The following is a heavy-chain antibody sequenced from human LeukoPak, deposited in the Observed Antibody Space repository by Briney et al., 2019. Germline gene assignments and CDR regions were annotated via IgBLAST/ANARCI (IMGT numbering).Heavy chain of an antibody. CDR1: GFTFDDYA. J-gene: IGHJ4*02. D-gene: IGHD5-24*01. CDR2: ISWNSGNL. CDR3: AKDIKMATITGPFDY. V-gene: IGHV3-9*01. Sequence: GGSLRPSCAASGFTFDDYAMHWVRQAPGKGLEWVSGISWNSGNLVYADSVKGRFTISRDNAKNSLYLQMNSLRAEDTALYYCAKDIKMATITGPFDYWGQGALVTVSS.